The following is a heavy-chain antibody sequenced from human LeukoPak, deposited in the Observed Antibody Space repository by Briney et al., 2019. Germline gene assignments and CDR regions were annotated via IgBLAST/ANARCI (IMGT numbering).Heavy chain of an antibody. V-gene: IGHV4-39*07. J-gene: IGHJ4*02. CDR2: IYYSGST. D-gene: IGHD3-3*01. Sequence: SEALSLTCTVSGGSISSSSYYWGWIRQPPGKGLEWIENIYYSGSTYYNPSLKSRVTISVDTSKNQFSLKLSSVTAADTAVYYCARAGYYDFWSGYYAFDYWGQGTLVTVSS. CDR1: GGSISSSSYY. CDR3: ARAGYYDFWSGYYAFDY.